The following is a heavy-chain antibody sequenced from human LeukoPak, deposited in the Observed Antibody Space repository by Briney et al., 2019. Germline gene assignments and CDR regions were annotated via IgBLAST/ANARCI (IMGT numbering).Heavy chain of an antibody. CDR1: GFTFSHFS. CDR2: ISGSSKTI. D-gene: IGHD2/OR15-2a*01. V-gene: IGHV3-48*02. J-gene: IGHJ4*01. CDR3: ARDSGNYIDY. Sequence: GGSLRLSCTASGFTFSHFSMNWVRLAPGKGLQWVSFISGSSKTIYYGDSVKGRSTISRDYAKNSLYLQMNGLRDEDAALYFCARDSGNYIDYWGQGTQVVVSS.